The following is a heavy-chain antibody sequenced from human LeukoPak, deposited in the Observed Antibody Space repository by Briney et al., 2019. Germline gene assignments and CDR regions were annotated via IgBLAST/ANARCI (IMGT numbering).Heavy chain of an antibody. J-gene: IGHJ3*02. Sequence: GGSLRLSCAASGITFSSLWMSWFRQAPGEGLEWVADIKHDGSEEHYVASVKGRFTISRDNAQLYLQMNSLRAEDTAVYYCARDRWVVVPAAMDAFDIWGQGTMVTVSS. CDR2: IKHDGSEE. CDR3: ARDRWVVVPAAMDAFDI. D-gene: IGHD2-2*01. V-gene: IGHV3-7*01. CDR1: GITFSSLW.